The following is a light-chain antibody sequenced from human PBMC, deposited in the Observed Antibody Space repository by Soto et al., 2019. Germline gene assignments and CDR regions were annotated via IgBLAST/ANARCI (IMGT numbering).Light chain of an antibody. Sequence: QSALTQPASVSGSPGQSITISCTGTSSDIGDYDYVSWYQQRPGRAPKLMIYEVRYRPSGVSNRFSGSKSGNTASLTISGRQAEDEADYYCCSYTRSSNHYFFGSGTKLTVL. CDR1: SSDIGDYDY. V-gene: IGLV2-14*01. CDR2: EVR. J-gene: IGLJ1*01. CDR3: CSYTRSSNHYF.